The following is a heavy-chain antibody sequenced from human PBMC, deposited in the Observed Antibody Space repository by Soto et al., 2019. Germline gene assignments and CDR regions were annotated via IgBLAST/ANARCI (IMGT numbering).Heavy chain of an antibody. Sequence: SETLSLTCTVSGGSISSYYWSWIRQPPGKGLEWIGYIYYSGGTNYNPSLKSRVTISVDTSKNQFSLKLSSVTAADTAVYYCARGIYDFWSGYYGYWGQGTLVTVSS. CDR1: GGSISSYY. D-gene: IGHD3-3*01. V-gene: IGHV4-59*01. CDR3: ARGIYDFWSGYYGY. J-gene: IGHJ4*02. CDR2: IYYSGGT.